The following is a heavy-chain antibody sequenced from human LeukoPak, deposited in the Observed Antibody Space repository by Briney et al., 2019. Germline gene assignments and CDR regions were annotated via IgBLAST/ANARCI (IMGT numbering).Heavy chain of an antibody. J-gene: IGHJ4*02. V-gene: IGHV4-34*01. D-gene: IGHD2-2*01. Sequence: SETLSLTCAVYGGSFSGYYWSWIRQPPGKGLEWIGEINHSGSTNYNPSLKSRVTISVDTSKNQFSLKLSSVTAADTAVYYCARGQALKDIVVVPAASVGYYFDYWGQGTLVTVSS. CDR1: GGSFSGYY. CDR3: ARGQALKDIVVVPAASVGYYFDY. CDR2: INHSGST.